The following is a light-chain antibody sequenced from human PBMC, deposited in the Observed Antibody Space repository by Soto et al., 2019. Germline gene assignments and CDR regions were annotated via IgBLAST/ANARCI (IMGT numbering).Light chain of an antibody. CDR3: CSYAPSSAVYV. V-gene: IGLV2-23*01. Sequence: QSVLAQPASVSGSPGQSITISCTGTSSNVGSYNLVSWFQQLPGKVPKLMIYEGTKRPSGVSDRFSGSKSGNTASLTISGLQAEHEAEYYCCSYAPSSAVYVLGNGTKVT. J-gene: IGLJ1*01. CDR1: SSNVGSYNL. CDR2: EGT.